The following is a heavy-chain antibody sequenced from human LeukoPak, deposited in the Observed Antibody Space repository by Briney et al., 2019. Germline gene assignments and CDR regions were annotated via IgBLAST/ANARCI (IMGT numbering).Heavy chain of an antibody. D-gene: IGHD3-3*01. CDR1: GGSISSYY. Sequence: SETLSLTCTVSGGSISSYYWSWIRQPPGKGLEWIGYIYYSGSTDYNPSLKSRVTISVDTSKNQFSLKLSSVTAADTAVYYCAREPPRDFWSGYYKGNWFDPWGQGTLVTVSS. CDR3: AREPPRDFWSGYYKGNWFDP. V-gene: IGHV4-59*12. J-gene: IGHJ5*02. CDR2: IYYSGST.